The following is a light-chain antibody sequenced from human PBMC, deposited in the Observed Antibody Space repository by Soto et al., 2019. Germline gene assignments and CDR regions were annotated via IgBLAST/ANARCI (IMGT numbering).Light chain of an antibody. V-gene: IGKV3-11*01. Sequence: EIVLTQSPATLSLSPGQRATLYCRASQSVSSYLAWYQQKPGQAPRLLIYGASDRATGIPDRFSASGSGTDFTLTISDVQPEDFALYYCHQRQSWPRTFGQGTKVDIK. CDR1: QSVSSY. CDR2: GAS. J-gene: IGKJ1*01. CDR3: HQRQSWPRT.